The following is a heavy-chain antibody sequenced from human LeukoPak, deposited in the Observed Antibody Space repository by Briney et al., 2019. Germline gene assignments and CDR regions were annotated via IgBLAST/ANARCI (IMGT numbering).Heavy chain of an antibody. V-gene: IGHV3-74*01. CDR3: ARPETQYSSGLDGFDI. Sequence: GGSLRLSCAASGFTFSTYWMHWVRQAPGKGLVWVSRINSDGSRTTYADSVKGRFTISRDNAKNTLYLQMNSLRTEDTAVYYCARPETQYSSGLDGFDIWGQGQWSPSLQ. J-gene: IGHJ3*02. CDR2: INSDGSRT. CDR1: GFTFSTYW. D-gene: IGHD6-19*01.